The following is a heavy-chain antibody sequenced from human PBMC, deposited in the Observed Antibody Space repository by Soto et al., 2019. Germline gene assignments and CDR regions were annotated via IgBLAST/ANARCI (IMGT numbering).Heavy chain of an antibody. CDR1: GGSISSYY. Sequence: QVQLQESGPGLVKPSETLSLTCTVSGGSISSYYWSWIRQSTGKGLEWNGYIHYSGSTKSNPSLKIAVTISIVPSRNQVSLMLSSVSAAESAVYVCERARYQLLHHSYYGRDVGGQGTTVTVSS. CDR3: ERARYQLLHHSYYGRDV. CDR2: IHYSGST. D-gene: IGHD2-2*01. V-gene: IGHV4-59*01. J-gene: IGHJ6*02.